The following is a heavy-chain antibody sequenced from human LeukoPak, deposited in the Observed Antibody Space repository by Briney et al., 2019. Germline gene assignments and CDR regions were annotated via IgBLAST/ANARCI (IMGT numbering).Heavy chain of an antibody. CDR1: GFTFSSYG. Sequence: GGSLRLSCAASGFTFSSYGMHWVRRALGKGLEGVAVIWYDGSNKYYADSVKGRFTISRDNSKNTLYLQMNSLRAEDTAVYYCARGEALYYYGSGSPPDYWGQGTLSPSPQ. V-gene: IGHV3-33*01. CDR3: ARGEALYYYGSGSPPDY. J-gene: IGHJ4*02. D-gene: IGHD3-10*01. CDR2: IWYDGSNK.